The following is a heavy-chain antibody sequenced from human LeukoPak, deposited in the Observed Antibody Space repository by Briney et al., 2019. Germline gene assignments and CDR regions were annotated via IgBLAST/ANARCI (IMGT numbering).Heavy chain of an antibody. CDR3: AKDRQEGNFDY. D-gene: IGHD3-10*01. CDR2: IGNSGGGT. CDR1: GFSFSNNA. Sequence: PPGGSLRLSCAASGFSFSNNAMSWVRQAPGNGLEWVSAIGNSGGGTYYADSLQGRFTISRDNSKNTLYLQMNSLRAEDTAVYYCAKDRQEGNFDYWGQGTLVTVSS. J-gene: IGHJ4*02. V-gene: IGHV3-23*01.